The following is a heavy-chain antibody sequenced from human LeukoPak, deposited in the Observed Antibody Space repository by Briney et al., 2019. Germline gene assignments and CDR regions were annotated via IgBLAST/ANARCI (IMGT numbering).Heavy chain of an antibody. Sequence: SVTPSLTCTVSGGSISSYYWSWIRQPPGKGLEWMAYLFYSGSTDYNPSLESRVTISVDTSKNQFSLKLRSVTAADTAVYYCATVAVIRGVTYLDYWGQGTLVTVSS. CDR1: GGSISSYY. D-gene: IGHD3-10*01. J-gene: IGHJ4*02. CDR3: ATVAVIRGVTYLDY. V-gene: IGHV4-59*01. CDR2: LFYSGST.